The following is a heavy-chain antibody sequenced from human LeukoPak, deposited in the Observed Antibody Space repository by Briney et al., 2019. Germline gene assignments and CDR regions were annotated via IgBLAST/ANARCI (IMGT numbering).Heavy chain of an antibody. Sequence: PSETLSLTCTVSGGSISSYYWSWIRQPPGKGLEWIGYIYYSGSTNYNPSPKSRVTISVDTSKNQFSLKLSSVTAADTAVYYCASISSGYYYGAFDIWGQGTMVTVSS. D-gene: IGHD3-22*01. CDR3: ASISSGYYYGAFDI. J-gene: IGHJ3*02. CDR1: GGSISSYY. CDR2: IYYSGST. V-gene: IGHV4-59*01.